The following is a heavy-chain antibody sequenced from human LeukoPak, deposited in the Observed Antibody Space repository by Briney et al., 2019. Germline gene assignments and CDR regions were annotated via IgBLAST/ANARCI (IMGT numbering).Heavy chain of an antibody. CDR1: GFTFRDHE. V-gene: IGHV3-48*03. CDR3: AREGIAADRGKLIDY. CDR2: ISSSGSTI. Sequence: GGSLRLSCAASGFTFRDHEMNWVRQAPGKGLQWVSYISSSGSTIYYADSVKGRFTISRDNAKNLLYLQMNTLRAEDTAVYYCAREGIAADRGKLIDYWGQGTLVTVSS. J-gene: IGHJ4*02. D-gene: IGHD6-13*01.